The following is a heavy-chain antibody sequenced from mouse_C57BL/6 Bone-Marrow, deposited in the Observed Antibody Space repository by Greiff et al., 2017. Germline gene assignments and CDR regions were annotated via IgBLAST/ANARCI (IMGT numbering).Heavy chain of an antibody. CDR2: INPNYGST. J-gene: IGHJ4*01. V-gene: IGHV1-39*01. Sequence: EVQLQQSGPELVKPGASVKISCKASGYSFTDYNMHWVKQSNGKSLEWIGVINPNYGSTSYNQKFKGKATLTVDQSSSTADMQLNSLTSEDSAVYCCARDYEYDYDMDYWGQGTSVTVSS. D-gene: IGHD2-4*01. CDR3: ARDYEYDYDMDY. CDR1: GYSFTDYN.